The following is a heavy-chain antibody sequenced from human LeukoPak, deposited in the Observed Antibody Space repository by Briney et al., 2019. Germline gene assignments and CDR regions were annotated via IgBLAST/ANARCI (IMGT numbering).Heavy chain of an antibody. CDR3: ARDHFGITIFGVVSAGYYYYMDV. D-gene: IGHD3-3*01. Sequence: SVKVSCKASGGTFSSYAISWVRQAPGQGLEWMGGIIPIFGTANYAQKFQGRVTITADESTSTAYMELSSLRSEDTAVYYCARDHFGITIFGVVSAGYYYYMDVWGKGTTVTVSS. V-gene: IGHV1-69*13. J-gene: IGHJ6*03. CDR1: GGTFSSYA. CDR2: IIPIFGTA.